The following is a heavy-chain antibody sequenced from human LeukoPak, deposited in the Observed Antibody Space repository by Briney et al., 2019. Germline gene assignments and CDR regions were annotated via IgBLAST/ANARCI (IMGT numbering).Heavy chain of an antibody. CDR1: GYTFSSYS. V-gene: IGHV1-18*01. CDR2: ISAYNGDT. J-gene: IGHJ3*02. D-gene: IGHD3-22*01. CDR3: ARPLTYYYDSRGLQAFDI. Sequence: GASVKVSCKASGYTFSSYSITWVRQAPGQGLEWMGWISAYNGDTNYAQKFQGRVTMTTDTSTSTAYMELRSLRSDDTAVYYCARPLTYYYDSRGLQAFDIWGRGTMVTVCS.